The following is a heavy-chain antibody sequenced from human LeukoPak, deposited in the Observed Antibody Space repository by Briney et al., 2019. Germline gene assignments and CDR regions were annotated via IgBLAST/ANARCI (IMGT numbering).Heavy chain of an antibody. V-gene: IGHV1-69*06. D-gene: IGHD3-10*01. Sequence: SVKVSCKASGGTFSSYAISWVRQAPGQGLEWMGGIIPIFGTANYAQKFQGRVTITADKSTSTAYMELSSLRSEDTAVYYCASSIRARSFFYYYYYYMDVWGKGTTVTVSS. J-gene: IGHJ6*03. CDR3: ASSIRARSFFYYYYYYMDV. CDR1: GGTFSSYA. CDR2: IIPIFGTA.